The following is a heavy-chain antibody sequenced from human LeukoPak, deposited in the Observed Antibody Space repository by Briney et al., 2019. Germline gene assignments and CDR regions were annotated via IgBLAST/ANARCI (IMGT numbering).Heavy chain of an antibody. Sequence: GGSLRPSCAASGFTFSSYSMNWVRQAPGKGLEWVSSISSSSSYIYYADSVKGRFTISRDNAKNSLYLQMNSLRAEDTAVYYCARDPGDIVVVPAALNWFNPWGQGTLVTVSS. CDR1: GFTFSSYS. V-gene: IGHV3-21*01. CDR2: ISSSSSYI. CDR3: ARDPGDIVVVPAALNWFNP. J-gene: IGHJ5*02. D-gene: IGHD2-2*01.